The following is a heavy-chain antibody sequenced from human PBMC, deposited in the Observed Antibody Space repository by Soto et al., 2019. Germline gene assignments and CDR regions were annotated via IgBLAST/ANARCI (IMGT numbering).Heavy chain of an antibody. V-gene: IGHV1-8*01. CDR3: AGRLTTAASLDY. D-gene: IGHD3-16*01. Sequence: ASVKVSCKASGYTFTSYDINWVRQATGQGLEWMGWMNPNSGNTGNAQKFQGRITMTRNTSISTAYMELSSLRSEDTAIYYCAGRLTTAASLDYWGRGTLVTVSS. CDR2: MNPNSGNT. J-gene: IGHJ4*02. CDR1: GYTFTSYD.